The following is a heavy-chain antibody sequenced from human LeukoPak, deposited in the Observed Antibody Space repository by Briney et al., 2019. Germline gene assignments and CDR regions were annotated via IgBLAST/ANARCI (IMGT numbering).Heavy chain of an antibody. D-gene: IGHD1-26*01. CDR2: ISPSDGAT. CDR3: ARDQRGGLSGKLGGLFASCYTYYYMDA. Sequence: ASVKVSCKASGYTFTLYYVHWVRQAPGQGLEWMGMISPSDGATTYAQRFQGRVTMTRDMSTTTVYMDLRTLRSEDTAVYFCARDQRGGLSGKLGGLFASCYTYYYMDAWGRGTTVTVSS. J-gene: IGHJ6*03. V-gene: IGHV1-46*01. CDR1: GYTFTLYY.